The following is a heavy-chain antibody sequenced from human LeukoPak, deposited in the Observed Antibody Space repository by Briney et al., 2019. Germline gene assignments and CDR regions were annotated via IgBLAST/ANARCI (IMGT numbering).Heavy chain of an antibody. J-gene: IGHJ3*02. CDR1: GFTFSSYE. CDR2: ISSSGSTI. V-gene: IGHV3-48*03. Sequence: GGSLRLSCAASGFTFSSYEMNWVRQAPGKGLEWVSYISSSGSTIYYADSVKGRFTISRDNAKNSLYLQMNSLRVEDTAVYYCASRGVVTGAFDIWGQGTMVTVSS. CDR3: ASRGVVTGAFDI. D-gene: IGHD2-15*01.